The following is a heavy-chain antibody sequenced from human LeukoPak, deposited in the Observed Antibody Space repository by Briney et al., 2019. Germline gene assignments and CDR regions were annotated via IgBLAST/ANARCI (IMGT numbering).Heavy chain of an antibody. CDR1: GFAFTNYA. Sequence: GGSLRLSCAASGFAFTNYAMSWVRQAPGRGLEWVSTVSDGDGSTYYADSVKGRFTISRDNSKSALYLQMNSLRAEDTAVYYCARDLGAARKNDYWGQGTLVTVSS. V-gene: IGHV3-23*01. J-gene: IGHJ4*02. CDR2: VSDGDGST. CDR3: ARDLGAARKNDY. D-gene: IGHD6-6*01.